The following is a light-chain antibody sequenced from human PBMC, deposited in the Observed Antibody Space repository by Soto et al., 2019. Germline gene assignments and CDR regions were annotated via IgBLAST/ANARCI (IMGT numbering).Light chain of an antibody. CDR3: QQYGSSGT. Sequence: EIVMTQSPATLSVSPGERATLSVRASQSVSSYLAWFQQKPGQAPRLLIYGASNRATGIPDGFSGSGSGTDFTLTISRLEPEDFAVYYCQQYGSSGTFGQGTKVDIK. CDR1: QSVSSY. CDR2: GAS. J-gene: IGKJ1*01. V-gene: IGKV3-20*01.